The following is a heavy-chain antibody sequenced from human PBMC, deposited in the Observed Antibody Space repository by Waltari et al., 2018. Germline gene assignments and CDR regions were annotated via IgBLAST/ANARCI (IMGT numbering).Heavy chain of an antibody. CDR2: LYFNGGT. D-gene: IGHD2-2*01. CDR1: GGSISSNRYY. V-gene: IGHV4-39*01. Sequence: QLQLQESGPGLVKPSETLSLTCTVPGGSISSNRYYWAWIRQPPGKGLEGIGTLYFNGGTYYNPSLKSRVTISVDTSRNQFSLKLSSVTAADTAVYYCASLTSRTCFQHWGQGTLVTVSS. J-gene: IGHJ1*01. CDR3: ASLTSRTCFQH.